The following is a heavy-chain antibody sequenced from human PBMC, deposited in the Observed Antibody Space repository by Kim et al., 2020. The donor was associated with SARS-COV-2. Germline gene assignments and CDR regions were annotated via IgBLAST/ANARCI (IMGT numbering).Heavy chain of an antibody. J-gene: IGHJ3*02. CDR2: ISSSSSYI. D-gene: IGHD2-15*01. CDR3: ATGRDGRTMRAFDI. CDR1: GFTFSSYS. V-gene: IGHV3-21*01. Sequence: GGSLRLSCAASGFTFSSYSMNWVRQAPGKGLEWVSSISSSSSYIYYADSVKGRFTISRDNAKNSLYLQMNSLRAEDTAVYYCATGRDGRTMRAFDIWGQGTMVTVSS.